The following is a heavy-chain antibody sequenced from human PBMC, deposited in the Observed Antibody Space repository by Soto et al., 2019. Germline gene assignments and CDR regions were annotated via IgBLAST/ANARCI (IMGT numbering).Heavy chain of an antibody. CDR2: IYYSGST. CDR3: ARGSGDYLFDY. D-gene: IGHD2-21*02. J-gene: IGHJ4*02. CDR1: GGSISSGDYY. V-gene: IGHV4-30-4*01. Sequence: TSETLSLTCTVSGGSISSGDYYWSWIRQPPGKGLEWIGYIYYSGSTYYNPSLKSRVTISVDTSKNQFSLKLSSVTAADTAVYYCARGSGDYLFDYWGQGTLVTVSS.